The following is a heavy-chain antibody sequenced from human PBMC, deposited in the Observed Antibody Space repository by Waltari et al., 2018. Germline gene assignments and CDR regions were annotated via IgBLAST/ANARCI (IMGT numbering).Heavy chain of an antibody. CDR1: ADSFSSNNYV. CDR2: TYYRSKWYS. CDR3: ARTTITVFGVVVGALDN. V-gene: IGHV6-1*01. D-gene: IGHD3-3*01. J-gene: IGHJ4*02. Sequence: QVQLQQSGPGPETPSQTLPLTCAISADSFSSNNYVWDCIRQSPSRGLEWLGRTYYRSKWYSHYAESVKSRMTINADTSKNEFSLQLTSVSPEDTGLYFCARTTITVFGVVVGALDNWGPGTLVTVSS.